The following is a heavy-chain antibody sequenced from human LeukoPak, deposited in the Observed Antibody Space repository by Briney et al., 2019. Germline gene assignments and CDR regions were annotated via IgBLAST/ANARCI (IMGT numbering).Heavy chain of an antibody. CDR3: ARIGLRGVIISRPLDY. J-gene: IGHJ4*02. V-gene: IGHV1-2*02. Sequence: ASVKVSCKASGYTFSDYYIHWVRRAPGQGLEWMGWINPKSGGTNYAQKFQGRVTMTRNTSISTAYMELSSLRSEDTAVYYCARIGLRGVIISRPLDYWGQGTLVTVSS. CDR2: INPKSGGT. CDR1: GYTFSDYY. D-gene: IGHD3-16*02.